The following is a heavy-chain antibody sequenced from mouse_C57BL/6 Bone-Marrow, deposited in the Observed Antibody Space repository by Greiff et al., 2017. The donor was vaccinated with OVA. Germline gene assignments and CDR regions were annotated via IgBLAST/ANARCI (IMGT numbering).Heavy chain of an antibody. V-gene: IGHV2-9-1*01. CDR2: IWTGGGT. Sequence: VQLVESGPGLVAPSQSLSITCTASGFSLTSYAISWVRQPPGKGLEWLGVIWTGGGTNYNSALKSRLSISKDNSKSQVFLKMNSLQTDDTAGYYCARYDYDVDWYFDVWGTGTTVTVSS. CDR3: ARYDYDVDWYFDV. D-gene: IGHD2-4*01. J-gene: IGHJ1*03. CDR1: GFSLTSYA.